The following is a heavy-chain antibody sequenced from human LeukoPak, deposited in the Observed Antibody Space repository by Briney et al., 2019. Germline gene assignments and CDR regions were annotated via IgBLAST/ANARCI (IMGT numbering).Heavy chain of an antibody. J-gene: IGHJ4*02. CDR2: VYSDDTT. Sequence: GGSLRLSCAASGFTVNSIYMNWVRQAPGKGLEWVSVVYSDDTTYYADSVKGRFTISRDNSKNTLYLQMNNLRAEDTAVYYCARGGGYYAIDYWGQGTLVTVSS. D-gene: IGHD1-26*01. V-gene: IGHV3-53*01. CDR3: ARGGGYYAIDY. CDR1: GFTVNSIY.